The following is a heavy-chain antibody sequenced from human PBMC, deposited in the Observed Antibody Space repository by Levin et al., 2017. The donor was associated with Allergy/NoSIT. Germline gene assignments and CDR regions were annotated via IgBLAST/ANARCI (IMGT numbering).Heavy chain of an antibody. J-gene: IGHJ6*03. CDR2: IDPSDSYT. V-gene: IGHV5-10-1*01. CDR1: GYSFTSYW. CDR3: ARHRYYYYYMDV. Sequence: GASVKVSCKGSGYSFTSYWISWVRQMPGKGLEWMGRIDPSDSYTNYSPSFQGHVTISADKSISTAYLQWSSLKASDTAMYYCARHRYYYYYMDVWGKGTTVTVSS.